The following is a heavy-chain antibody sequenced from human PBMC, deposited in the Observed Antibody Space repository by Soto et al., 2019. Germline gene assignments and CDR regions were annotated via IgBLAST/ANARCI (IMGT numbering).Heavy chain of an antibody. CDR3: ARVNNGDYPIGWFDP. V-gene: IGHV1-69*01. D-gene: IGHD4-17*01. J-gene: IGHJ5*02. CDR1: VGTFSSYA. Sequence: QVQLVQSGAEVKKPGSSVKVSCKAAVGTFSSYAISWVRQAPGQGLEWMGGIIPIFGTANYAQKFPGRVTITADASTSTAYMELSSLRSEDTAVYYCARVNNGDYPIGWFDPWGQGTLVTVSS. CDR2: IIPIFGTA.